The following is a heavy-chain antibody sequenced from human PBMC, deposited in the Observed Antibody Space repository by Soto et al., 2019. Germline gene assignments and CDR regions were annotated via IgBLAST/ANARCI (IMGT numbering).Heavy chain of an antibody. V-gene: IGHV3-48*01. CDR3: ARHPERIAEIGWLDP. D-gene: IGHD6-13*01. CDR2: ISSSSSTI. J-gene: IGHJ5*02. Sequence: EVQLVESGGGLVQPGGSLRLSCAASGFTFSSYSMNWVRQAPGKGLEWVSYISSSSSTIYYADSVKGRFTISRDNAKNSLYLQMNSLRADDTAVYYCARHPERIAEIGWLDPWGQGTLVTVSS. CDR1: GFTFSSYS.